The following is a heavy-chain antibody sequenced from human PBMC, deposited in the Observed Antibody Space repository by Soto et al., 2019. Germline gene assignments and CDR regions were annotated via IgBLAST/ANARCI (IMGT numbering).Heavy chain of an antibody. CDR2: ISSGGTTI. D-gene: IGHD6-13*01. CDR1: GFTFSNYN. V-gene: IGHV3-48*01. CDR3: ARELSSSSWYRWFDP. Sequence: ETLSLSCAASGFTFSNYNMNWVRQAPGKGLQWVSYISSGGTTIYYADSVRGRFTISRDNAKNSLYLQMNSLRAEDTAVYYCARELSSSSWYRWFDPWGQGTLVTVSS. J-gene: IGHJ5*02.